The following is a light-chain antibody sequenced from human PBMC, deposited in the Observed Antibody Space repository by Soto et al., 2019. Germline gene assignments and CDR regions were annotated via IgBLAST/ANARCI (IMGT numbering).Light chain of an antibody. Sequence: QSALTQPASVSGSPGQTITISCTGTSSDVGGYNYVSWYQQHPGKAPKLMIYDVSNRPSGVSNRFSGSKSGTTASLTISGLQAEDEADYYCRSYTISRSPYVFGTGTKLTVL. CDR1: SSDVGGYNY. V-gene: IGLV2-14*01. J-gene: IGLJ1*01. CDR3: RSYTISRSPYV. CDR2: DVS.